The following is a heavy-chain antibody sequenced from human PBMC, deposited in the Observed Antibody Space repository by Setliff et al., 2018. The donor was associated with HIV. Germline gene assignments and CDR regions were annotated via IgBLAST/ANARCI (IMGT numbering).Heavy chain of an antibody. CDR2: MYYSGST. V-gene: IGHV4-39*07. Sequence: SETLSLTCTVSGGSISSSSYYWGWVRQPPGKGLEWIGSMYYSGSTYYTPSLKSRITISLDTSKNQFSLKLTSVTAADTAVYYCARYSPRGYTLTGPYWGRGTLVTVSS. CDR3: ARYSPRGYTLTGPY. D-gene: IGHD6-25*01. J-gene: IGHJ4*02. CDR1: GGSISSSSYY.